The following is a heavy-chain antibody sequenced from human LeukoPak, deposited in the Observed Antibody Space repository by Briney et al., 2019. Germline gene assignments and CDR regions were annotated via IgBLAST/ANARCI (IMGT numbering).Heavy chain of an antibody. D-gene: IGHD6-13*01. Sequence: SETLSLTCTVSGGSISSYYWSWIRQTPGKGLEWIGFIYYTGNTNYNPSLKSRVTMSLDRSKNLFSLKLRSLTAADTAVYYCVGGKYSSSFTDFAFWGQGTLVTVSS. J-gene: IGHJ4*02. V-gene: IGHV4-59*01. CDR3: VGGKYSSSFTDFAF. CDR2: IYYTGNT. CDR1: GGSISSYY.